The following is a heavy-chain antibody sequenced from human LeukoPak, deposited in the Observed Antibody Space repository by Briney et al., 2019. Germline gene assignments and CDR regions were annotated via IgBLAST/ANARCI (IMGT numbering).Heavy chain of an antibody. J-gene: IGHJ5*02. CDR1: GFTFSNSG. CDR2: ISYDGSQK. D-gene: IGHD2-21*01. CDR3: ANEGGDRFGGDCFSAS. Sequence: GRSLRLSCAASGFTFSNSGMHWVRQAPGKGLEWVAVISYDGSQKYYVDYLKGRFTISRDDSRNTLYLLMDSLRVEDTAVYYCANEGGDRFGGDCFSASWGQGTLVTVSS. V-gene: IGHV3-30*18.